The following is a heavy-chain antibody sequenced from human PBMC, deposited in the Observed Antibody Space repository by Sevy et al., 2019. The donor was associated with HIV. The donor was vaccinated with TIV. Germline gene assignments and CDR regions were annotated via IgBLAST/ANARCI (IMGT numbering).Heavy chain of an antibody. CDR3: ARSISPFDAFDI. CDR1: GGSISSYY. J-gene: IGHJ3*02. CDR2: IYTSGST. D-gene: IGHD2-21*01. V-gene: IGHV4-4*07. Sequence: SETLSLTCTVSGGSISSYYWSWIRQPAGKGLEWIGRIYTSGSTNYNPSLMSRVTMSVDTSKNQFSLKLSSVTAADTAVYYCARSISPFDAFDIWGQGTMVTVSS.